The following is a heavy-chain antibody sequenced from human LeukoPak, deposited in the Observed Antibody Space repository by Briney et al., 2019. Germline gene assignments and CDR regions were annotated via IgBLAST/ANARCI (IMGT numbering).Heavy chain of an antibody. CDR3: ARGGGLLNY. D-gene: IGHD3-16*01. Sequence: WGSLRRSCAASGFTGSSSYMSWVRQAPGKGLEWVSVIYSGGSTYYADSVKGRFTISRDNSRNTLYLQMNSLRAEDTAVYYCARGGGLLNYWGQGTLVTVSS. J-gene: IGHJ4*02. V-gene: IGHV3-53*01. CDR2: IYSGGST. CDR1: GFTGSSSY.